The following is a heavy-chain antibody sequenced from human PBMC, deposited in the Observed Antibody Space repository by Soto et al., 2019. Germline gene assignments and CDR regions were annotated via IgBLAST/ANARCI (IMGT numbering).Heavy chain of an antibody. CDR1: GYTFSSYG. V-gene: IGHV3-30*18. Sequence: QVQLVQSGAEVKKPGASVKVSCRASGYTFSSYGMHWVRQAPGKGLEWVAVISYDGSNKYYADSVKGRFTISRDNSKNTLYLQMNSLRAEDTAVYYCAKDSGYDWADAFDIWGQGTMVTVSS. CDR2: ISYDGSNK. J-gene: IGHJ3*02. CDR3: AKDSGYDWADAFDI. D-gene: IGHD5-12*01.